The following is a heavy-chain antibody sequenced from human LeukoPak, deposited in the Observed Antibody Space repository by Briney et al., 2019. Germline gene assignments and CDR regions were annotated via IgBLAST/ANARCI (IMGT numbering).Heavy chain of an antibody. CDR2: INRDGSST. Sequence: GGSLRLSCAASGFTFSSHWIHWVRQAPGKGPVWVPGINRDGSSTSYADSVKGRFTISRDNAKNTLYLQMNSLRAEDTAVYYCARGSGNEPFDYWGQGTLVTVSS. CDR3: ARGSGNEPFDY. CDR1: GFTFSSHW. J-gene: IGHJ4*02. V-gene: IGHV3-74*01. D-gene: IGHD5-12*01.